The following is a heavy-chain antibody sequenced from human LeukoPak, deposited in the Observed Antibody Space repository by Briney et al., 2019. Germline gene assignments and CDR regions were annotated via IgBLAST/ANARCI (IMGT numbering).Heavy chain of an antibody. J-gene: IGHJ4*02. Sequence: PGRSLRLSCAASGFTFSSYGMHWVRQAPGKGLEWVTIIWSDGSNKYYADSVKGRFTISRDNSKNTLYLQMNSLRAEETAVYYCARTPSVYYGSGNYFDYWGQGTLVTVSS. CDR2: IWSDGSNK. CDR3: ARTPSVYYGSGNYFDY. V-gene: IGHV3-33*01. CDR1: GFTFSSYG. D-gene: IGHD3-10*01.